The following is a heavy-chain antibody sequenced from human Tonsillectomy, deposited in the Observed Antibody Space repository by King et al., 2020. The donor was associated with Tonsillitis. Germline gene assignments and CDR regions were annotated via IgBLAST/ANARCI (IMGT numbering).Heavy chain of an antibody. CDR3: ASSKGYDFWSGYYSLDY. Sequence: QLVQSGPEVKKPGTSVKVSCKASGFTFSDSTVQWVRQTRGQRLEWIGWIVVANGNTNYAQKFQERVTITRDMSTSTAYMELSSLRSEDTAVYYCASSKGYDFWSGYYSLDYWGQGTLATVSS. CDR2: IVVANGNT. V-gene: IGHV1-58*01. D-gene: IGHD3-3*01. J-gene: IGHJ4*02. CDR1: GFTFSDST.